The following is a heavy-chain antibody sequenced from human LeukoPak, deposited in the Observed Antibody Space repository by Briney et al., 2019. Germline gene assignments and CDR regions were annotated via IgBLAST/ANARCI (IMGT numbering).Heavy chain of an antibody. CDR1: GGSFSVYY. D-gene: IGHD5-18*01. CDR2: INHSGST. J-gene: IGHJ4*02. CDR3: ARGDFGYSYGYYRATPGFGY. V-gene: IGHV4-34*01. Sequence: SETLSLTCAVYGGSFSVYYCSWIRQPPGKGLEWIGEINHSGSTNYNPSLKSRVTISVDTSKNQFSLKLSSVTAADTAVYYCARGDFGYSYGYYRATPGFGYWGQGTLVTVSS.